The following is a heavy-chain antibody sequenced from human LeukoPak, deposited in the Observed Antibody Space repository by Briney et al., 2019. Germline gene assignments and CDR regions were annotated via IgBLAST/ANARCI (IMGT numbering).Heavy chain of an antibody. V-gene: IGHV3-23*01. J-gene: IGHJ6*02. CDR2: ISGSGGST. D-gene: IGHD1-26*01. Sequence: GGSLRLSCAASGFTFSSYAMSWVRQAPGKGLEWVSAISGSGGSTYYADSVKGRFTISRDNSKNTLYLQMNSLRAKDTAVYYCAKDRVGWELLRNYYYYGMDVWGQGTTVTVSS. CDR3: AKDRVGWELLRNYYYYGMDV. CDR1: GFTFSSYA.